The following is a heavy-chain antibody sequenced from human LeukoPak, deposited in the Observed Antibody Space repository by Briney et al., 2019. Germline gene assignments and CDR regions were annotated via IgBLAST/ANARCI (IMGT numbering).Heavy chain of an antibody. D-gene: IGHD3-22*01. J-gene: IGHJ4*02. Sequence: SETLSLTCAVYGGSFSGSYWSWIRQPPGKGLEWTGEINHRGSTNYSPSLKSRVTISVDTSRNQLSLKLSSVTAADTAVYFCASRPSDSSGYDYSYYFDSWGQGTLVIVSS. CDR2: INHRGST. CDR3: ASRPSDSSGYDYSYYFDS. CDR1: GGSFSGSY. V-gene: IGHV4-34*01.